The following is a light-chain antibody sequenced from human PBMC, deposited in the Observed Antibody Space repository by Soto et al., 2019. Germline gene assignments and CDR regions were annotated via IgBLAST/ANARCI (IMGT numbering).Light chain of an antibody. CDR1: QSLATN. CDR3: QQYLDWPLT. CDR2: GIS. J-gene: IGKJ4*01. Sequence: EIVMTQSPVTLSVSPGERVTLSCRASQSLATNLAWYQQKPGQTPSLVIYGISARASGIPGRFSGSGFGTDFTLTISILQPEDSAVYYCQQYLDWPLTFGGGTKVEI. V-gene: IGKV3-15*01.